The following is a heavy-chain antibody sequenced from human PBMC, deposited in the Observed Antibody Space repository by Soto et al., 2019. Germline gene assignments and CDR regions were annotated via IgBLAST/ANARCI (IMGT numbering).Heavy chain of an antibody. J-gene: IGHJ4*02. Sequence: QVQLVESGGDLVKPGGSLRLSCAASGYTSSDYYMSWIRQAPGKGLEWISYIDTSGAKIYYADSVKGRFTITRDNAKNSLYLEMNSLRDEDTAVYYCASHYDMWSGYLSPVDYWGQGTLVTVSS. CDR3: ASHYDMWSGYLSPVDY. CDR2: IDTSGAKI. CDR1: GYTSSDYY. V-gene: IGHV3-11*01. D-gene: IGHD3-3*01.